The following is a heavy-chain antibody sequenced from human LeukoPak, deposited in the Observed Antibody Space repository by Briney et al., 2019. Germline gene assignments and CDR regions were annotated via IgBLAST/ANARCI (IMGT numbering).Heavy chain of an antibody. D-gene: IGHD5-18*01. Sequence: ASVKVSCKASGYTFTNFAIHWVRQAPGQRLEWMGWISAGSGNTKYSQKLQGRVTITRDTSASTAYMELYSLRSEDTAVYYCARDDGYSLLFYWGQGTLVTVSS. V-gene: IGHV1-3*01. CDR1: GYTFTNFA. CDR3: ARDDGYSLLFY. CDR2: ISAGSGNT. J-gene: IGHJ4*02.